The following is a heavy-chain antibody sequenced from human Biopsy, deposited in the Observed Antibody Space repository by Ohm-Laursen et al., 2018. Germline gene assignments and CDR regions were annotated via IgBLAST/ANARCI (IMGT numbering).Heavy chain of an antibody. CDR1: GGSISSSTTYY. CDR2: IYNTEPT. V-gene: IGHV4-39*01. Sequence: PSDTLSLTCPVSGGSISSSTTYYWAWLRQPPGKGLEWIGSIYNTEPTFYNPSLKSRVTISVDTSTNQFSLKVSSVTAADTALYFCARHPTGFWFDPGGHGTLVTVSS. CDR3: ARHPTGFWFDP. J-gene: IGHJ5*02.